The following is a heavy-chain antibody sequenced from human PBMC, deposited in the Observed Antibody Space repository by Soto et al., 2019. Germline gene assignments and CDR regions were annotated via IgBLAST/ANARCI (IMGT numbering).Heavy chain of an antibody. Sequence: QVQLVQSGAEVKKPGSSVKVSCKASGGTFSSYAISWVRQAPGQGIEWMGGIISIVGTANYAQKFQGRATITADESTRKAYMELSSLRSEYTAVYYCAGPADYYYYYGMDVWGQGTTVTVSS. V-gene: IGHV1-69*12. CDR1: GGTFSSYA. D-gene: IGHD6-19*01. J-gene: IGHJ6*02. CDR3: AGPADYYYYYGMDV. CDR2: IISIVGTA.